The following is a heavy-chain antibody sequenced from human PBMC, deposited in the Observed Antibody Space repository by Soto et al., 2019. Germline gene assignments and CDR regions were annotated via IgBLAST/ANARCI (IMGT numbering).Heavy chain of an antibody. V-gene: IGHV4-59*01. D-gene: IGHD4-4*01. Sequence: SETLSLTCTVSGGSISSYYWSWIRQPPGKGLEWIGYIYYSGSTNYNPSLKSRVTISVDTSKNQFSLKLSSVTAADTAVYYCARSGQDTTVTYFYYYGMDVWGQGTTVTVSS. CDR2: IYYSGST. J-gene: IGHJ6*02. CDR1: GGSISSYY. CDR3: ARSGQDTTVTYFYYYGMDV.